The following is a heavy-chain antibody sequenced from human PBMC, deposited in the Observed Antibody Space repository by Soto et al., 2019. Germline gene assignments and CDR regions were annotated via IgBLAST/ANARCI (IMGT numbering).Heavy chain of an antibody. V-gene: IGHV2-5*02. CDR2: IYWDDDK. Sequence: QITLKESGPTLVKPTQTLTLTCTFSGFSLSTSGVGVGWIRQPPGKALEWLALIYWDDDKRYSPSLKSRLTITKXXSXHXXVLTMTNMDPVDTATYYCAHNKYGSESYWVGAFDIWGQGTMVTVSS. CDR3: AHNKYGSESYWVGAFDI. J-gene: IGHJ3*02. CDR1: GFSLSTSGVG. D-gene: IGHD3-10*01.